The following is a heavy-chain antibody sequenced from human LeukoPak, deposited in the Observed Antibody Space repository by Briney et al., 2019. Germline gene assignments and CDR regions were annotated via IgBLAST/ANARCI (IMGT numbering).Heavy chain of an antibody. Sequence: PGGSLRLSCAASGFPFSSYAMSWVRQAPGKGLEWVSAISASADNTYYADSVKGRFTISRDNSKNTLYLQMNSLRAEDTAVYYCARRGSESYYNWFDPWGQGTLVTVSS. CDR1: GFPFSSYA. J-gene: IGHJ5*02. D-gene: IGHD1-26*01. V-gene: IGHV3-23*01. CDR2: ISASADNT. CDR3: ARRGSESYYNWFDP.